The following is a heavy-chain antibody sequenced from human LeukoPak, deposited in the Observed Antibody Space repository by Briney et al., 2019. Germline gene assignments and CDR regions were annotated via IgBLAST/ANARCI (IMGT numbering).Heavy chain of an antibody. D-gene: IGHD4-17*01. Sequence: SVKRCCNGCVGTYYTNAIIRRVKAPGQGLEWMGRIIPILAIANYAQKFQGRVTITADKSTSTAYMELSSLRSEDTAVYYCARDRETMTTTGGIDYCGQGTLVTVSS. V-gene: IGHV1-69*04. CDR1: VGTYYTNA. J-gene: IGHJ4*02. CDR3: ARDRETMTTTGGIDY. CDR2: IIPILAIA.